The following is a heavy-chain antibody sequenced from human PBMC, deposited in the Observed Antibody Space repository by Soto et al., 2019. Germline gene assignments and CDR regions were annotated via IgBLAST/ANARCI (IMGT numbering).Heavy chain of an antibody. CDR3: VRVGWGYSFGNGMDG. D-gene: IGHD5-18*01. V-gene: IGHV3-30-3*01. CDR1: GFAFSAFS. J-gene: IGHJ6*02. Sequence: VESGGGVVQPGGSVRLSCAASGFAFSAFSMHWVRQAPGKGLEWVAVIQHDASNIYYANSVKGRFTISRDNSKNTLYLQMNDLTAEDTALYYCVRVGWGYSFGNGMDGWGQGTTVTVSS. CDR2: IQHDASNI.